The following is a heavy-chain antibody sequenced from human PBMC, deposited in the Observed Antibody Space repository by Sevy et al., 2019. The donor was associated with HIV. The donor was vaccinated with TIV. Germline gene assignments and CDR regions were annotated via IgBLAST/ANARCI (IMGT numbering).Heavy chain of an antibody. J-gene: IGHJ4*02. CDR1: GFTFSYYS. Sequence: GGSLRLSCAASGFTFSYYSLTWVRQAPGKGLEWVSSISSAGSFIYYADSVKGRFTIFRDSAKSSLYLQMKSLGVEDTAVYYCARDEGRSHYIFGKLDYWGQGTLVTVSS. CDR3: ARDEGRSHYIFGKLDY. D-gene: IGHD3-3*02. V-gene: IGHV3-21*06. CDR2: ISSAGSFI.